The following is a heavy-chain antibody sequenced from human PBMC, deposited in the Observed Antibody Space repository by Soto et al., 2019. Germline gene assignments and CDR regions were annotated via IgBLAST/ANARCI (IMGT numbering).Heavy chain of an antibody. V-gene: IGHV3-48*03. Sequence: GGSLRLSCAASGFTFSSYEMNWVRQAPGKGLEWVSYISSSGSTIYYADFVKGRFSISRDNAKNSLFLQMSSLRAEDTAVYYCARDPGYGSDPPLYYFDYWGQGTLVTSPQ. CDR3: ARDPGYGSDPPLYYFDY. J-gene: IGHJ4*02. CDR2: ISSSGSTI. D-gene: IGHD4-17*01. CDR1: GFTFSSYE.